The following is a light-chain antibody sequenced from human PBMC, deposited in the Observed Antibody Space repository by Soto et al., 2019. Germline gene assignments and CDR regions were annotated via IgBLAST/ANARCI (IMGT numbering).Light chain of an antibody. V-gene: IGKV3-15*01. Sequence: EIVMTQSPATLSVSPGERATLSCRASQSVGSNLAWYQRTPGQSPRLLIYAADARATGVAARFSGSGSGPEFTLTISSLQSEDFAVSYFQQYYDWPRTFGQGTKVEIK. J-gene: IGKJ1*01. CDR3: QQYYDWPRT. CDR2: AAD. CDR1: QSVGSN.